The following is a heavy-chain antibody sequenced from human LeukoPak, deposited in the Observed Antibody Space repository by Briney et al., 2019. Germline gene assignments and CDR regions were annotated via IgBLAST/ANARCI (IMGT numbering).Heavy chain of an antibody. D-gene: IGHD1-20*01. CDR2: ISYDGSNK. Sequence: GGSLRLSCAASGFTFSSYAMHWVRQAPGKGLEWVAVISYDGSNKYYADSVKGRFTISRDNSKNTLYLQMNSLRAEDTAVYYCARDHGITGIGTAYWGQGTLVTVSS. V-gene: IGHV3-30-3*01. J-gene: IGHJ4*02. CDR3: ARDHGITGIGTAY. CDR1: GFTFSSYA.